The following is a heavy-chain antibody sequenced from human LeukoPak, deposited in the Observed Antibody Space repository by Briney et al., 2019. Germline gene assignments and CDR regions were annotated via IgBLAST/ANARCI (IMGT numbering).Heavy chain of an antibody. Sequence: KPSETLSLTCAVYGGSFSGYYWSWIRQPPGKGLEWIGEINHSGSTYYNPSLKSRVTISVDTSKNQFSLKLSSVTAADTAVYYCASKYYDFWSGYYYFDYWGQGTLVTVSS. D-gene: IGHD3-3*01. CDR3: ASKYYDFWSGYYYFDY. V-gene: IGHV4-34*01. CDR1: GGSFSGYY. J-gene: IGHJ4*02. CDR2: INHSGST.